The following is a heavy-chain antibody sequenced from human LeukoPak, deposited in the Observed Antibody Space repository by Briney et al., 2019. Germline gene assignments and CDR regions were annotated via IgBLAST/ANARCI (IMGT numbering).Heavy chain of an antibody. CDR3: ARLWPGGYSGYEDFDY. Sequence: GESLKISCKGPGYSFTSFWIGLVRQVPGKGLEWMWIIYPGDSDTRYSPSFQGQVTISADKYISTAYLQWSSLKASDTVMYYCARLWPGGYSGYEDFDYWGQGTLVTVSS. D-gene: IGHD5-12*01. V-gene: IGHV5-51*01. CDR1: GYSFTSFW. CDR2: IYPGDSDT. J-gene: IGHJ4*02.